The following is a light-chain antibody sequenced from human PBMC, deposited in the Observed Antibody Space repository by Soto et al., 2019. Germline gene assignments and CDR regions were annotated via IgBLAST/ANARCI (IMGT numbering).Light chain of an antibody. CDR1: SSVVGGYNF. J-gene: IGLJ1*01. Sequence: QSVLTQPASVFGSPGQSITISCTGTSSVVGGYNFVSWYQQRPGKAPKLMIYEVSNRPSGVSNRFSGSKSGNTASLTISGLQPEDEADYYCSSYTTSSTVVFGTGTKVTVL. V-gene: IGLV2-14*03. CDR3: SSYTTSSTVV. CDR2: EVS.